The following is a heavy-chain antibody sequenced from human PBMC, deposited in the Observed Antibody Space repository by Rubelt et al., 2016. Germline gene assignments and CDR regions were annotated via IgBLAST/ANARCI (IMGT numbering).Heavy chain of an antibody. Sequence: QVQLQQWGAGLLKPSETLSLTCAVYGGSFSGYYWSWIRQPPGKGLEWIGEINHSGSTNYNPSLKSRVTISVDTSKNQCSLKLSSVTAADTDVYYCARTDAEWGQGTLVTVSS. V-gene: IGHV4-34*01. CDR3: ARTDAE. J-gene: IGHJ4*02. CDR2: INHSGST. CDR1: GGSFSGYY.